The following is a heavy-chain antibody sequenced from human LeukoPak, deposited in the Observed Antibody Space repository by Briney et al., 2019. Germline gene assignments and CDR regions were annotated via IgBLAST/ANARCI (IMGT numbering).Heavy chain of an antibody. D-gene: IGHD2-15*01. CDR2: ISGVGTTTM. V-gene: IGHV3-11*04. J-gene: IGHJ4*02. CDR3: ARAPSIYCSGGSCYSNTPLDY. Sequence: GGSLRLSCAASGFTFSDYYITWMGQAAGKGLAWVSYISGVGTTTMYYADSVKGRFTISRDNAKNSLYLQMNTLRAEDTAVYYCARAPSIYCSGGSCYSNTPLDYWGQGTLVTVSS. CDR1: GFTFSDYY.